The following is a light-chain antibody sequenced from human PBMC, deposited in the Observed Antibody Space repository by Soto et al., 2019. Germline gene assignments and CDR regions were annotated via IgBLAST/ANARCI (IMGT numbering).Light chain of an antibody. V-gene: IGKV3-20*01. J-gene: IGKJ1*01. CDR2: GAS. Sequence: EIVLTQSPGTLSLSPGERATLSCRASQSVSSSYSAWYQQQPGQPPRLLIYGASSRATSIPDRFSGSGSGTDFPLTISRLEAEYFAVYYCQQYGSSPLTFGQGTKVEIK. CDR3: QQYGSSPLT. CDR1: QSVSSSY.